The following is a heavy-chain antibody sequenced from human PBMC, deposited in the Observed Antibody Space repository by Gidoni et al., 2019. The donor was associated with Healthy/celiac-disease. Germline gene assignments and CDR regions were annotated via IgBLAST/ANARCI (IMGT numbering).Heavy chain of an antibody. J-gene: IGHJ6*02. CDR1: GYTFTGYY. CDR2: INPNSGGP. CDR3: ARSPVVVITTDYYYGMDV. V-gene: IGHV1-2*04. D-gene: IGHD3-22*01. Sequence: QVQLVQSGAEVKKPGASVKVSCKASGYTFTGYYMHWVRQAPGQGLEWMGWINPNSGGPNCAQKFQGWVTMTRDTSISTAYMELSRLRSDDTAVYYCARSPVVVITTDYYYGMDVWGQGTTVTVSS.